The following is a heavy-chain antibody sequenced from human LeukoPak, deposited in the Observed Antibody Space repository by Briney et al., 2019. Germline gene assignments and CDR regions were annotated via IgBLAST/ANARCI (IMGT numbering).Heavy chain of an antibody. CDR2: IYPGDSDT. CDR1: GYSFTSYW. D-gene: IGHD3-10*01. Sequence: GASLQISCKGSGYSFTSYWIGGGRQLPGKGVEWMGIIYPGDSDTRYSPSFQGQVSISADKSISTAYLQWSSLKASDTAMYYCARKGGSGSCPDYWGQGTLVTVSS. V-gene: IGHV5-51*01. J-gene: IGHJ4*02. CDR3: ARKGGSGSCPDY.